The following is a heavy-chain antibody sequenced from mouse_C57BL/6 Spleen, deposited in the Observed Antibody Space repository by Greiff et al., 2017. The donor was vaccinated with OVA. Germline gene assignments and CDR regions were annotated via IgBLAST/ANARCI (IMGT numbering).Heavy chain of an antibody. Sequence: LQQSGAELVRPGASVTLSCKASGYTFTDYEMHWVKQTPVHGLEWIGAIDPETGGTAYNQKFKGKAILTADKSSSTAYMELRSLTSEDSAVYYCTNYYGAMDYWGQGTSVTVSS. J-gene: IGHJ4*01. CDR2: IDPETGGT. D-gene: IGHD1-1*01. V-gene: IGHV1-15*01. CDR3: TNYYGAMDY. CDR1: GYTFTDYE.